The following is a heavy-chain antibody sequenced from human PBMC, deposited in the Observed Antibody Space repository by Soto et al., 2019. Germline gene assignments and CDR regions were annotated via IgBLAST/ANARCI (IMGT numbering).Heavy chain of an antibody. Sequence: ASVKVSCKACGYTFTSRYMHWVRQAPGQGLEWMGWINPNGGGRNYAQKFQGRFTISRDNSKNTLYLQMNSLRAEDTAVYYCARRYKDGRRDCISTSCLFDPWGQGTLVTVSS. V-gene: IGHV1-2*02. D-gene: IGHD2-2*01. CDR1: GYTFTSRY. CDR2: INPNGGGR. J-gene: IGHJ5*02. CDR3: ARRYKDGRRDCISTSCLFDP.